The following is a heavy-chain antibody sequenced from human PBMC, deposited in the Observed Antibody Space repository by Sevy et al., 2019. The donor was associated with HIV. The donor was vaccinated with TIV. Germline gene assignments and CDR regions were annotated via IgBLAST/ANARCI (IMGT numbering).Heavy chain of an antibody. J-gene: IGHJ6*02. CDR2: IYHSGST. V-gene: IGHV4-38-2*02. D-gene: IGHD1-26*01. CDR3: ARDRGSSGSYYYYYGMDV. Sequence: SETLSLTCTVSGYSISSGYYWGWIRQPPGKGLEWIGSIYHSGSTYYNPSLKSRVTISVDTSKNQFSLKLSSVTAADTAVYYCARDRGSSGSYYYYYGMDVWGQGTTVTVSS. CDR1: GYSISSGYY.